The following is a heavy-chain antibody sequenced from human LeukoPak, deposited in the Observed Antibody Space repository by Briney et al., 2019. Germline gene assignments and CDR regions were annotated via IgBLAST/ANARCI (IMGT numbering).Heavy chain of an antibody. CDR1: GFTFSSYA. CDR3: AKSASSGYPDYFDY. Sequence: GGSLRLSCAASGFTFSSYAMSWVRQAPGKGLEWVSAISGWGGSPYSADSVTGRFTISRDNSKNTLYLQMDSLRAEDTAVYYCAKSASSGYPDYFDYWGQGTLVTVSS. CDR2: ISGWGGSP. V-gene: IGHV3-23*01. J-gene: IGHJ4*02. D-gene: IGHD3-22*01.